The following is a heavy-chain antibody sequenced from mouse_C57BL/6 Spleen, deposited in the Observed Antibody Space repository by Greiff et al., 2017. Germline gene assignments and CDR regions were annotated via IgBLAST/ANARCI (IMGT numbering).Heavy chain of an antibody. CDR3: ARGSGSSPAWFAY. Sequence: LVKPGASVKISCKASDYAFSSYWLNWVKQRPGKGLEWIGQIYPGDGDTNYNGKFKGKATQTADKSSSTAYMQLSSLTSEDSAVYFGARGSGSSPAWFAYWGQGTMVTVSA. J-gene: IGHJ3*01. CDR1: DYAFSSYW. V-gene: IGHV1-80*01. D-gene: IGHD1-1*01. CDR2: IYPGDGDT.